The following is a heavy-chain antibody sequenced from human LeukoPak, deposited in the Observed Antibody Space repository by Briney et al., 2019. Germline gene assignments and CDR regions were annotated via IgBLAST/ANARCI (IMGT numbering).Heavy chain of an antibody. J-gene: IGHJ4*02. V-gene: IGHV3-69-1*01. CDR3: AKAPYGSGSYPLDY. CDR1: GFTFSNYN. Sequence: GGSLRLSCAASGFTFSNYNMNWVRQAPGKGLEWVSYISSSNTIYYADSVKGRFTISRDNAKNSLYLQMNSLRAEDTALYYCAKAPYGSGSYPLDYWGQGTLVTVSS. D-gene: IGHD3-10*01. CDR2: ISSSNTI.